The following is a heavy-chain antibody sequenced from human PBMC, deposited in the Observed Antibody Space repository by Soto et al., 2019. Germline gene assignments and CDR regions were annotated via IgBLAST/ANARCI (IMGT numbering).Heavy chain of an antibody. J-gene: IGHJ6*02. D-gene: IGHD2-2*01. Sequence: AASVKVSCKASGYTFTSYGISWVRQAPGQGLEWMGWISAYNGNTNYAQKLQGRVTMTTDTSTSTAYMELRSLRSDDTAVYYCARDLSVHCSSTSCYSYGMDVWGQGTTVTVYS. V-gene: IGHV1-18*01. CDR2: ISAYNGNT. CDR3: ARDLSVHCSSTSCYSYGMDV. CDR1: GYTFTSYG.